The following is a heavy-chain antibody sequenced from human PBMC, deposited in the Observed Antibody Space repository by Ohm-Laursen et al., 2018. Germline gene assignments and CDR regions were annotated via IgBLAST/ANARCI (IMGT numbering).Heavy chain of an antibody. D-gene: IGHD6-19*01. CDR3: ARGGLVAGTDFDF. CDR2: INPSANYT. J-gene: IGHJ4*02. Sequence: ESSVKVSCKASAYTFTGYLMHWVRQAPGQGLAWMGIINPSANYTHYLPKFQGRLSVTTDTSTSTVYMHLSRLTSGDTATYFCARGGLVAGTDFDFWGQGTLVTVSS. CDR1: AYTFTGYL. V-gene: IGHV1-46*01.